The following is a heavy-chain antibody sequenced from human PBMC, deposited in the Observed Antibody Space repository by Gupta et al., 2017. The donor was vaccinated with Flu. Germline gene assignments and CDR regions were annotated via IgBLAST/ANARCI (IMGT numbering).Heavy chain of an antibody. J-gene: IGHJ4*02. D-gene: IGHD2-8*02. CDR2: IYSSGST. Sequence: PAGKGLEWIGRIYSSGSTNYNPSLKSRVTMSVDTSRNRFSLKLTSVTAADTAIYYCARDFRGFCTATTCPFDFWGQGTLVTVSS. CDR3: ARDFRGFCTATTCPFDF. V-gene: IGHV4-4*07.